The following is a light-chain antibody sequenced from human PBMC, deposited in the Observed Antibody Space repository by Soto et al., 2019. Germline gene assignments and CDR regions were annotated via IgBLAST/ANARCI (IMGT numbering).Light chain of an antibody. CDR3: QQYHTYSWT. Sequence: DIQLTQFPSTLSASVGDSVTITFRASQSISNWLAWYQQKPGKAPNLLICDASTLESGVPSRFSGSGSGTEFTLTITSLQPDDFATYYCQQYHTYSWTLGQGTKVDI. V-gene: IGKV1-5*01. CDR2: DAS. J-gene: IGKJ1*01. CDR1: QSISNW.